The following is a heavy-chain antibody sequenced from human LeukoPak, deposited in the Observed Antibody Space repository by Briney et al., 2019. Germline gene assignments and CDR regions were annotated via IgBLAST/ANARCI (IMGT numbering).Heavy chain of an antibody. J-gene: IGHJ3*02. V-gene: IGHV3-74*01. Sequence: PGGSLRLSCAASGFPFSYYWMHWVRQAPGKGLVWISRIDGDGSSTSYADSVKGRFSISRDNAKNMVYLQMDSLRAEDTAVYYCARVGRLQSFDAFDIWGQGTTVTVSS. CDR1: GFPFSYYW. CDR3: ARVGRLQSFDAFDI. CDR2: IDGDGSST. D-gene: IGHD4-11*01.